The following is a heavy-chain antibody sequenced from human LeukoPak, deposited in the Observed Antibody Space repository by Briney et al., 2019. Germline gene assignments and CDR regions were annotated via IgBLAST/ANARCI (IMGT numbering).Heavy chain of an antibody. V-gene: IGHV3-9*01. D-gene: IGHD4-11*01. Sequence: GGSLRLSCAASGFTFDDYVMHWVRQAPGKGLEWVSGITWNSDTIAYADSVKGRFTISRDNAKNSLYLQMNSLRADDTAVYYCARDKISGPTVTGGYYYYYYMDVWGKGTTVTVSS. J-gene: IGHJ6*03. CDR3: ARDKISGPTVTGGYYYYYYMDV. CDR2: ITWNSDTI. CDR1: GFTFDDYV.